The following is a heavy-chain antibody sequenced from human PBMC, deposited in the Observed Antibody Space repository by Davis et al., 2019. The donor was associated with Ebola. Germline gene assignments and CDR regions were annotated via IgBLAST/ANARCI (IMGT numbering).Heavy chain of an antibody. CDR1: GGSIRSYY. Sequence: SETLSLTCTVSGGSIRSYYWSWIRQPPGKGLEWIGYIYHSGSTYYNPSLKSRVTISVDRSKNQFSLKLSSVTAADTAVYYCARSKQQLDPFDYWGQGTLVTVSS. D-gene: IGHD6-13*01. J-gene: IGHJ4*02. CDR3: ARSKQQLDPFDY. CDR2: IYHSGST. V-gene: IGHV4-59*12.